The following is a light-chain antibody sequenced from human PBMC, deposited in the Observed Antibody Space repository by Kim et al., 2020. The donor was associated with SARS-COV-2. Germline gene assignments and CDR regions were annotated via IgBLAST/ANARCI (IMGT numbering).Light chain of an antibody. J-gene: IGKJ1*01. CDR2: GAS. CDR3: LQYGSSPWT. V-gene: IGKV3-20*01. CDR1: QIVTSSY. Sequence: SPRERATLSCRASQIVTSSYLAWYQQKPGQAPRLLIYGASSRATGIPDRFSGSGSGTDFTLTISSLEPEDFAVYYCLQYGSSPWTFGQGTKVDIK.